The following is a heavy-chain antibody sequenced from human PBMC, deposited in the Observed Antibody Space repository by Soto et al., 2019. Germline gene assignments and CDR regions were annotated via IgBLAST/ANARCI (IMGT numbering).Heavy chain of an antibody. CDR2: IIPIFGTA. J-gene: IGHJ5*02. CDR1: GGTFSSYA. CDR3: ARDNVGYYYDSSSSNWFDP. D-gene: IGHD3-22*01. Sequence: QVQLVQSGAEVKKPGSSVKVSCKASGGTFSSYAISWVRQAPGQGLEWMGGIIPIFGTANYAQKIQGRVTITADESTSTAYMELSSLRSEDTAVYYCARDNVGYYYDSSSSNWFDPWGQGTLVTVSS. V-gene: IGHV1-69*01.